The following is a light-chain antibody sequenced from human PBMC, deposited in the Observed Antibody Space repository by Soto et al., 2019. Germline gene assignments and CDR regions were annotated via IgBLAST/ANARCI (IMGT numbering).Light chain of an antibody. J-gene: IGKJ1*01. V-gene: IGKV3-20*01. Sequence: EIVLTQSPGTLSFSPGERATLSCRASQSVSSTSLAWYQQKPGQAPRLLIYGASNRATGIPDRFSGSGSGTDFTLTISRREPEDVAVHYWQQYDGSPPWTFGLGTKVEFK. CDR2: GAS. CDR1: QSVSSTS. CDR3: QQYDGSPPWT.